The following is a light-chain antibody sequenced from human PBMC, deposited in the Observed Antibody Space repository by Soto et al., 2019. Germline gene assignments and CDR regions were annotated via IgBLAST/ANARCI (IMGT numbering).Light chain of an antibody. CDR3: QQYNNWPRT. J-gene: IGKJ1*01. Sequence: EIVMTQSPATLSVSPGERATLSCRASQSVSSNIAWYQQKPGQAPRLLIYGASTRATGIPARFSGSGSGTEFTLTISRLQSEDFAVYYCQQYNNWPRTFGQGTKVEI. CDR2: GAS. V-gene: IGKV3-15*01. CDR1: QSVSSN.